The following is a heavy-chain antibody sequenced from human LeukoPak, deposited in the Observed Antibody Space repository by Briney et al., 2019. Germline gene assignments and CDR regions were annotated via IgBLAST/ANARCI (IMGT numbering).Heavy chain of an antibody. CDR1: GFTFSTYA. CDR3: VNGDQSSWYRTLLY. V-gene: IGHV3-64D*06. D-gene: IGHD6-13*01. J-gene: IGHJ4*02. Sequence: GGSLRLSCSASGFTFSTYAMHWVRQAPGRGLDYVSAISSNGGSTYYADSVKGRFTISRDNSKNTLYLQMSSLRAEDTAMYYCVNGDQSSWYRTLLYWGQGTLVTVSS. CDR2: ISSNGGST.